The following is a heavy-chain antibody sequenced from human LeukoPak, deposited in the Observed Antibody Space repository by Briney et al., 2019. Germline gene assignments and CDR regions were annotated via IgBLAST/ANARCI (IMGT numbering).Heavy chain of an antibody. CDR3: AKVVSEEIWSGYWY. D-gene: IGHD3-3*01. V-gene: IGHV3-33*06. CDR1: GFTFSSYG. CDR2: IWYDGSNK. J-gene: IGHJ4*02. Sequence: GRSLRLSCAASGFTFSSYGMHWVRQAPGKGLGWVAVIWYDGSNKYYADSVKGRFTISRDNSKNTLYLQMNSLRAEDTAVYYCAKVVSEEIWSGYWYWGQGTLVTVSS.